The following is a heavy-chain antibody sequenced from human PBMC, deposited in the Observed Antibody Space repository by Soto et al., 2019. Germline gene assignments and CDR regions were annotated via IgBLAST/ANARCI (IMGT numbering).Heavy chain of an antibody. J-gene: IGHJ5*02. D-gene: IGHD6-13*01. V-gene: IGHV4-59*08. Sequence: SETLSLTCTVSGGSISGYYWSWIRQPPGKGLEWIGYIYYSGTTNYNPSLKSRVTISVDRSKNQFSLKLSSVTAADTAVYYCARAKAPLYSSSWYWFDPWGQGTLVTV. CDR1: GGSISGYY. CDR2: IYYSGTT. CDR3: ARAKAPLYSSSWYWFDP.